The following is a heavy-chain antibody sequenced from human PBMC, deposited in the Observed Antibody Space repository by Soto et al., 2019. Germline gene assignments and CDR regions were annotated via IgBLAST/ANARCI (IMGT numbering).Heavy chain of an antibody. V-gene: IGHV3-30*04. D-gene: IGHD3-22*01. CDR3: ARQDHSGSGWFDT. J-gene: IGHJ5*02. CDR1: GFTFSSYA. CDR2: MSYDGRKK. Sequence: QVQLVESGGGVVQPGRSLRLSCAASGFTFSSYAIHWVRQAPGKGLEWAAVMSYDGRKKYYADSMKGRFTISRDNSKNTLYLQMNSLRAYDTAVYYCARQDHSGSGWFDTWGQGTLVTVSS.